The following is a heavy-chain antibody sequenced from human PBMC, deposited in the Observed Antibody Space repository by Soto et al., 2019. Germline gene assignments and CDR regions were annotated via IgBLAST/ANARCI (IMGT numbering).Heavy chain of an antibody. CDR3: ARAIAPYFGTWFDP. V-gene: IGHV4-30-2*01. Sequence: SETLSLTCAVSGGSITSGNSYSWSWIRQPPGKGLEWIGSISHTGSTSYNPSLKSRLTMSVDKSKNQFSLRLSSVTAADMAVYYCARAIAPYFGTWFDPWGQGILVTVSS. CDR1: GGSITSGNSYS. D-gene: IGHD2-21*01. CDR2: ISHTGST. J-gene: IGHJ5*02.